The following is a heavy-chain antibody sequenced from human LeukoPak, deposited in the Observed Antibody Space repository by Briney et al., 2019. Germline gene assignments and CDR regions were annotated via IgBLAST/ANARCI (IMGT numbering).Heavy chain of an antibody. CDR3: ARGGRTTRFYDFWSGRFDP. CDR1: GGSFSGYY. Sequence: SETLSLTCAVYGGSFSGYYWSWVRQPPGKGLEWIGEINHSGSTNYNPSLKSRVTISVDTSKNQFSLKLSSVTAADTAVYYCARGGRTTRFYDFWSGRFDPWGQGTLVTVSS. V-gene: IGHV4-34*01. J-gene: IGHJ5*02. CDR2: INHSGST. D-gene: IGHD3-3*01.